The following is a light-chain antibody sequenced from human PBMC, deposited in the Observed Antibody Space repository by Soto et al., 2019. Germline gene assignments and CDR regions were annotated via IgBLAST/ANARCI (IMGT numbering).Light chain of an antibody. CDR2: GAS. V-gene: IGKV3-15*01. J-gene: IGKJ1*01. CDR3: QHYSTWLWT. Sequence: EIVMTQSPATLSVSPGERATLSCRASQSVSSKLAWYQQKPGQGPRLLIYGASSTATGIPARFSGSGTGTEFTLTISSLQSEDFEVYYCQHYSTWLWTFGQGTKVEIK. CDR1: QSVSSK.